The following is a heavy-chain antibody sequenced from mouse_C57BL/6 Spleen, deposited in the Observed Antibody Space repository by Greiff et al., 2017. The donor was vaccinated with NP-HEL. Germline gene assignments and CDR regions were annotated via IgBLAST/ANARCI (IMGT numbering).Heavy chain of an antibody. D-gene: IGHD1-1*01. CDR2: IYPGNSDT. CDR3: TRGGNYYGSSADYFDY. V-gene: IGHV1-5*01. J-gene: IGHJ2*01. Sequence: EVQLQQSGTVLARPGASVKMSCKTSGYTFTSYWMHWVKQRPGQGLEWIGAIYPGNSDTSYNQKFKGKAKLTAVTSASTAYMELSSLTNEDSAVFYCTRGGNYYGSSADYFDYWGQGTTLTVSS. CDR1: GYTFTSYW.